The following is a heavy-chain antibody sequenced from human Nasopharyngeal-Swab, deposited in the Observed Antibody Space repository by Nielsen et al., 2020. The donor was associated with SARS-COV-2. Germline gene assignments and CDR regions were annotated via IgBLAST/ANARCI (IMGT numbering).Heavy chain of an antibody. Sequence: LRLSCAVYGGSFSGYYWSWIRQPPGKGLEWIGEINHSGSTNYNPSLKSRVTISVDTSKNQFSLKLSSVTAADTAVYYCAREPERVVLVRGGPACYMDVWGKGTTVTVSS. CDR1: GGSFSGYY. V-gene: IGHV4-34*01. CDR2: INHSGST. D-gene: IGHD1-14*01. CDR3: AREPERVVLVRGGPACYMDV. J-gene: IGHJ6*03.